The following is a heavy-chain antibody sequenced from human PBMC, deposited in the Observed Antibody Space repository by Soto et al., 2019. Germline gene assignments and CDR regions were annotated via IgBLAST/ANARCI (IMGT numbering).Heavy chain of an antibody. Sequence: SETLSLTCTVSGGSISTGGHYWSWIRQRPGKGLEWIGYIYHTGSADYNPSLKSRATLSVDTSKNQFSLELTSMTAADTAMYFCARAPEIGVDPWGQGTLVTVSS. CDR2: IYHTGSA. CDR1: GGSISTGGHY. V-gene: IGHV4-31*03. J-gene: IGHJ5*02. CDR3: ARAPEIGVDP.